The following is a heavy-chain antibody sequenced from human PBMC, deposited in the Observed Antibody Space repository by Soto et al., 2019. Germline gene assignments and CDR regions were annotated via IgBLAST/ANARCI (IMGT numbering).Heavy chain of an antibody. Sequence: GESLKISCKGSGYSFTSYWISWVRQMPGKGLEWMGRIDPSDSYTNYSPSFQGHVTISADKSISTAYLQWSSLKASDTAMYYCARHAGGRYNWFDPWGQRTLVTVSS. D-gene: IGHD6-19*01. CDR2: IDPSDSYT. CDR1: GYSFTSYW. CDR3: ARHAGGRYNWFDP. J-gene: IGHJ5*02. V-gene: IGHV5-10-1*01.